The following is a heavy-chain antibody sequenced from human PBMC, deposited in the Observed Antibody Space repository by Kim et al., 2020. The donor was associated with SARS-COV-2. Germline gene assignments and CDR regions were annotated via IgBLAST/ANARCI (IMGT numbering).Heavy chain of an antibody. V-gene: IGHV4-59*01. Sequence: YNPSLKRRVTISVDTSKNQFSLKLSSVTAADTAVYYCASSYYYGSGSYDYWGQGTLVTVSS. J-gene: IGHJ4*02. D-gene: IGHD3-10*01. CDR3: ASSYYYGSGSYDY.